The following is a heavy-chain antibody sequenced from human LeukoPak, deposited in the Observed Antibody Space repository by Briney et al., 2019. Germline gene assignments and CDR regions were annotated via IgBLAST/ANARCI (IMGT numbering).Heavy chain of an antibody. CDR3: VRGYHRGGLDV. D-gene: IGHD1-14*01. J-gene: IGHJ6*02. V-gene: IGHV6-1*01. CDR2: TYYESKWYI. CDR1: GDSVSSNSAA. Sequence: SQTLSLTCAISGDSVSSNSAAWNWIRQSPSRGLERLGRTYYESKWYIDYAESLKSRMSVNSDTSKNQLSLQLNSVSLEDTAVYYCVRGYHRGGLDVWGQGTTVIVSS.